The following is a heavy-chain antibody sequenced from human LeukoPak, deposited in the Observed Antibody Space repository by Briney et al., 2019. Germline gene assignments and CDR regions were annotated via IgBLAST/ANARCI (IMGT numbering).Heavy chain of an antibody. V-gene: IGHV3-30-3*01. CDR3: ARDMPAMIVVVITSGAFDI. D-gene: IGHD3-22*01. Sequence: PGGSLRLSCAASGFTFSSYWMSWVRQAPGKGLEWVAVLSHVGSNKYYADSVKGRFTISRDNSKNTLYLQMNSLRAEDTAVYYCARDMPAMIVVVITSGAFDIWGQGTMVTVSS. J-gene: IGHJ3*02. CDR2: LSHVGSNK. CDR1: GFTFSSYW.